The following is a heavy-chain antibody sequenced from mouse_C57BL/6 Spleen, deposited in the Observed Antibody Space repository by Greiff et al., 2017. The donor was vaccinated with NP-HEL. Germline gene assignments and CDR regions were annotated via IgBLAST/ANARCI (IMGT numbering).Heavy chain of an antibody. CDR1: GYTFTSYW. D-gene: IGHD2-4*01. CDR2: INPSNGGT. CDR3: AREGYYDYDTWFAY. V-gene: IGHV1-53*01. Sequence: QVQLQQSGTELVKPGASVKLSCKASGYTFTSYWMHWVKQRPGQGLEWIGNINPSNGGTNYNEKFKSKATLTVDKSSSTAYMQLSSLTSEDAAVYYCAREGYYDYDTWFAYWGQGTLVTVSA. J-gene: IGHJ3*01.